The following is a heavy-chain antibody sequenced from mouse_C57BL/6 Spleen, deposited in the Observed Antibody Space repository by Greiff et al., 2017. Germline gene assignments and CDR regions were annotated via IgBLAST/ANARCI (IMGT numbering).Heavy chain of an antibody. CDR2: IYPGDGDT. D-gene: IGHD2-12*01. CDR3: ARGPYDFDY. CDR1: GYAFSSYW. V-gene: IGHV1-80*01. J-gene: IGHJ2*01. Sequence: VKVVESGAELVKPGASVKISCKASGYAFSSYWMNWVKQRPGKGLEWIGQIYPGDGDTNYNGKFKGKATLTADKSSSTAYLQLRSLTSEDSAVYFCARGPYDFDYWGQGTTLTVSS.